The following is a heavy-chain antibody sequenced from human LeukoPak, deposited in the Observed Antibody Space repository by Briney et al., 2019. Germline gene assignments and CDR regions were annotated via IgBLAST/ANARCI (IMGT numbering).Heavy chain of an antibody. V-gene: IGHV3-30-3*01. CDR2: ISYDGSNK. Sequence: GGSLRLSCAASGFTFSSYAMHWVRQAPGKGLEWVAVISYDGSNKYYADSVKGRFTISRDNSKNTLYLQINSLRAEDAAVYYCARLQLWSYHFDYWGQGTLVTVSS. J-gene: IGHJ4*02. D-gene: IGHD5-18*01. CDR1: GFTFSSYA. CDR3: ARLQLWSYHFDY.